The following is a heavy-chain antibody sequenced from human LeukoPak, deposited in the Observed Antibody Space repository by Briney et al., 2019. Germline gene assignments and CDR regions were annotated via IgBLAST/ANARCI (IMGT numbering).Heavy chain of an antibody. CDR1: GFTFSSHW. CDR2: IKHDGSER. D-gene: IGHD1-7*01. V-gene: IGHV3-7*05. Sequence: QPGGSPRLSCAASGFTFSSHWMTWVRQAPGKGLEWVANIKHDGSERYYVGSVQGRFTISRDNAKNSLYLQMNSLRAEDTAVYYCAVYNWNSKRDLDYWGQGTLVIFSS. J-gene: IGHJ4*02. CDR3: AVYNWNSKRDLDY.